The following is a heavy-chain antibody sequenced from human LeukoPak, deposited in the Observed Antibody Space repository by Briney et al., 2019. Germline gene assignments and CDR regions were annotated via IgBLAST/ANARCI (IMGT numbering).Heavy chain of an antibody. D-gene: IGHD3-10*01. J-gene: IGHJ6*03. CDR3: ATAAMVPMDV. CDR1: GYTFTDYY. CDR2: VDPEDGET. Sequence: ASVTVSCKVSGYTFTDYYMHWVQQAPGKGLEWMGLVDPEDGETIYAEKFQGRVTITADTSTDTAYMELSSLRSEDTAVYYCATAAMVPMDVWGKGTTVTVSS. V-gene: IGHV1-69-2*01.